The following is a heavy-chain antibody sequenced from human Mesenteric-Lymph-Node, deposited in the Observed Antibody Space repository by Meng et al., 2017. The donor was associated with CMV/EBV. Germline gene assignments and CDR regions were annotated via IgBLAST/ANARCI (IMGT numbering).Heavy chain of an antibody. CDR2: IKQDGSEK. D-gene: IGHD2-2*02. CDR3: ARLPRARYCSSTSCYTQNLYYYYYGMDV. Sequence: GGSLRLSCAASGFTFSSYWMSWVRQAPGKGLEWVANIKQDGSEKYYVDSVKGRFTISRDNAKNSLYLQMNSLRAEDTAVYYCARLPRARYCSSTSCYTQNLYYYYYGMDVWGQGTTVTVSS. V-gene: IGHV3-7*01. CDR1: GFTFSSYW. J-gene: IGHJ6*02.